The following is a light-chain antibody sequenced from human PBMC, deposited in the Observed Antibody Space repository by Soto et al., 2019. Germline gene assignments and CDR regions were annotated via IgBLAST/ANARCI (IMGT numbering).Light chain of an antibody. J-gene: IGLJ2*01. CDR1: SSDVGDYKF. Sequence: QSALTQPPSASGSPGQSVTISCTGTSSDVGDYKFVSWYQQHPGKAPKLLIYEVSRRPSGVPDRFSGSKSGNTASLTVSGLQAEDEADYYCSSYGGSNNFVVFGGGTKVTVL. V-gene: IGLV2-8*01. CDR3: SSYGGSNNFVV. CDR2: EVS.